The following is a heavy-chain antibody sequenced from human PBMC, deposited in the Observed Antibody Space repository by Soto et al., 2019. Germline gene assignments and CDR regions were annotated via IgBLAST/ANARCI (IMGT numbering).Heavy chain of an antibody. V-gene: IGHV1-8*01. CDR2: MNPSSGNA. J-gene: IGHJ4*02. Sequence: ASVKVSCKASGYTFTSYDIYWARQATGQGLEWMECMNPSSGNAVYTQKFQDRVTMTRDTSINTAYMEMSGLRSEDTAVYYCTRGQGNHWGQGSLVTVSS. CDR3: TRGQGNH. CDR1: GYTFTSYD.